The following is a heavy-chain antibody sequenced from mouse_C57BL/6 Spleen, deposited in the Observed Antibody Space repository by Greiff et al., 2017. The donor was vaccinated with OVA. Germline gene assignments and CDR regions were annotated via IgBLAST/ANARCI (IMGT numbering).Heavy chain of an antibody. V-gene: IGHV1-69*01. CDR3: ARGDQLGRDYFDY. CDR1: GYTFTSYW. CDR2: IDPSDSYT. J-gene: IGHJ2*01. D-gene: IGHD4-1*01. Sequence: QVQLQQPGAELVMPGASVKLSCKASGYTFTSYWMHWVKQRPGQGLEWIGEIDPSDSYTNYNQKFKGKSTLTVDKSSSTAYMQLSSLTSEDSAVYYCARGDQLGRDYFDYWGQGTTLTVSS.